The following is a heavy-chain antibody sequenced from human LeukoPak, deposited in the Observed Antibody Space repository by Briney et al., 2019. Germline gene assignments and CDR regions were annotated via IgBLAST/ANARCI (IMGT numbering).Heavy chain of an antibody. CDR3: ARRNYYDSNGYYL. V-gene: IGHV4-30-4*01. Sequence: SETLSLTCTVSGASISSGNYYWSWIRQPPGKGLEWIGYISYSGSTYYNPSLKSRISISVDTSNNQFSLELRSVTATDTAVYYCARRNYYDSNGYYLWGQGTLVAVYS. CDR1: GASISSGNYY. D-gene: IGHD3-22*01. CDR2: ISYSGST. J-gene: IGHJ5*02.